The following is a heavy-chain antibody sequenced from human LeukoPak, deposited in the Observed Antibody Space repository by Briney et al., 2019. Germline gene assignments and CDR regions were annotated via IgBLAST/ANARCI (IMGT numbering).Heavy chain of an antibody. CDR1: EFTFSTYV. CDR2: IAGDSGST. D-gene: IGHD6-6*01. Sequence: SGGSLRLSCAASEFTFSTYVMSWVRQAPGRGLEWVSAIAGDSGSTYHADSVKGRFTISRDNSKNTLYLQMNSLRAEDTAVYYCAKGPPGIAARQLDYWGQGTLVTVSS. V-gene: IGHV3-23*01. CDR3: AKGPPGIAARQLDY. J-gene: IGHJ4*02.